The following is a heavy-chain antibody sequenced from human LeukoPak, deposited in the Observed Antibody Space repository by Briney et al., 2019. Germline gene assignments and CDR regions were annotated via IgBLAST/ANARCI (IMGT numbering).Heavy chain of an antibody. V-gene: IGHV3-7*01. D-gene: IGHD3-16*01. CDR2: IKQDGSEK. CDR1: GLTFSSYW. J-gene: IGHJ4*02. CDR3: ARDRSAFTYYFDY. Sequence: PGGSLRLSCAASGLTFSSYWMSWVRQAPGTGLEWVANIKQDGSEKYYVDSVKGRFTISRDYAKNSLYLQMNSLRAEDTAVYYCARDRSAFTYYFDYWGQGTLVTVSS.